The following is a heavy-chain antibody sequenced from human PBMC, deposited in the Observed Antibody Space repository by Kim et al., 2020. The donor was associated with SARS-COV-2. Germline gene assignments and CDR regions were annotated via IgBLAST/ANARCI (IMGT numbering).Heavy chain of an antibody. J-gene: IGHJ6*02. CDR3: ARVSARDFWSGYYTPRGYYYYYYGMDV. V-gene: IGHV1-8*01. D-gene: IGHD3-3*01. Sequence: ASVKVSCKASGYTFTSYDINWVRQATGQGLEWMGWMNPNSGNIGYAQKFQGRVTMNRNTPISTAYMELSSLRSEDTAVYYCARVSARDFWSGYYTPRGYYYYYYGMDVWGQGTTVTVSS. CDR2: MNPNSGNI. CDR1: GYTFTSYD.